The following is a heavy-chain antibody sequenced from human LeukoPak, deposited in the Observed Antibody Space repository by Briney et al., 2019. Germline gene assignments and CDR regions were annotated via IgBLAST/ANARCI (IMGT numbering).Heavy chain of an antibody. J-gene: IGHJ3*02. Sequence: ASVKVSCKASGYTFTSYGISWVRQAPGKGLEWMGGFDPEDGETIYAQKFQGRVTMTEDTSTDTAYMELSSLRSEDTAVYYCARGSYEDAFDIWGQGTMVTVSS. D-gene: IGHD3-3*01. V-gene: IGHV1-24*01. CDR3: ARGSYEDAFDI. CDR2: FDPEDGET. CDR1: GYTFTSYG.